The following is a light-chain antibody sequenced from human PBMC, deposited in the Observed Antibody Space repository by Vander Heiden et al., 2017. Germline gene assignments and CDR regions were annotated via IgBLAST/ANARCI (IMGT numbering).Light chain of an antibody. Sequence: SYELTQPPSVFVSPGQTASITCSGYKLGDSYVCWYQQKSGHSPVLVVYQDTKRPSGIPERFSGSDSGNTATLTISGTQSMDEADYYCQAWDSYASYVFGTGTKVTVL. CDR2: QDT. CDR1: KLGDSY. J-gene: IGLJ1*01. CDR3: QAWDSYASYV. V-gene: IGLV3-1*01.